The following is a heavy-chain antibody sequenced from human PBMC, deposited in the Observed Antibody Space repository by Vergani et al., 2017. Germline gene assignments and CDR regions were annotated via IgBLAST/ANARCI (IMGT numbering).Heavy chain of an antibody. CDR1: GGSISSYY. CDR2: IYYSGST. J-gene: IGHJ5*02. Sequence: QVQLQESGPGLVKPSETLSLTCTVSGGSISSYYWSWIRQPPGKGLEWIGYIYYSGSTNYNPSLKSRVTISVDTSKNQFSLKLSSVTAADTAVYYCARTRFTMVRGAWFDPWGQGTLVTVSS. CDR3: ARTRFTMVRGAWFDP. D-gene: IGHD3-10*01. V-gene: IGHV4-59*12.